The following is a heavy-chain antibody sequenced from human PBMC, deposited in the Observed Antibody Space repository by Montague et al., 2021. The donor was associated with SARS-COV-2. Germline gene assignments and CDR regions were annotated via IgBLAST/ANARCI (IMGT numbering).Heavy chain of an antibody. Sequence: SLRLSCAASGFTFSSYEMNWVRQAPGKGLEWVSYITSSGSTIYYXDSVKGRFTISRDNAKNSLLLQMNSLRAEDTAVYYCARDLRDYDILTGYLWGQGTLVTVSS. V-gene: IGHV3-48*03. J-gene: IGHJ4*02. D-gene: IGHD3-9*01. CDR1: GFTFSSYE. CDR2: ITSSGSTI. CDR3: ARDLRDYDILTGYL.